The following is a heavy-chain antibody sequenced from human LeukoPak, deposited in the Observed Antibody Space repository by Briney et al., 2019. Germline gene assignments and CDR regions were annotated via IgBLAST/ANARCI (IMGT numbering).Heavy chain of an antibody. V-gene: IGHV3-48*01. CDR2: ISSSSSTI. J-gene: IGHJ3*02. Sequence: PGGSLRLSCAASGFTFSSYSMNWVRQAPGKGLEWVSYISSSSSTIYYADSVKGRSTISRDNAKNSLYLQMNSLRAEDTAVYYCARVVLRFLEWQDAFDIWGQGTMVTVSS. CDR3: ARVVLRFLEWQDAFDI. CDR1: GFTFSSYS. D-gene: IGHD3-3*01.